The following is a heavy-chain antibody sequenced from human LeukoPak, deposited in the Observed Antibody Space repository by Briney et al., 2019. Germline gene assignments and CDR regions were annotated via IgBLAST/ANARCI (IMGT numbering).Heavy chain of an antibody. J-gene: IGHJ3*02. CDR2: IYHSGST. V-gene: IGHV4-38-2*02. CDR3: ARDPTYYYDSSGYYGGFDI. Sequence: SETLSLTCTVSGYSISSGYYWGWIRQPPGKGLEWIGSIYHSGSTYYNPSLKSRVTISVDTSKNQFSLKLSSVTAADTAVYYCARDPTYYYDSSGYYGGFDIWGQGTMVTVSS. D-gene: IGHD3-22*01. CDR1: GYSISSGYY.